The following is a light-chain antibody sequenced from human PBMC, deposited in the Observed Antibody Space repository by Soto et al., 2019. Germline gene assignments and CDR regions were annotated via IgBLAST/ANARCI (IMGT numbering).Light chain of an antibody. J-gene: IGKJ1*01. Sequence: DIPLTQSPSTLSASAGSRITITCRASQSICRWLAWYQQKPGKAPKLLIYTTPSLERGGPSRFSGSGSGTEFTLTISSLQPDDFATYYCQHDKDYSWTFGQGTKVEIK. CDR2: TTP. CDR3: QHDKDYSWT. CDR1: QSICRW. V-gene: IGKV1-5*03.